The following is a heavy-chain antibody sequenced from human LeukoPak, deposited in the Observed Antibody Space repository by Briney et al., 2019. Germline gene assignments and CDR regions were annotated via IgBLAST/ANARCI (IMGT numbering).Heavy chain of an antibody. CDR3: AKRIDFWTGYLDY. Sequence: GGSLRLSCGASGFTFSNYAMSWVRQAPGKGLEWVSVIGGSGGSTYYAESVKGRFTISRDNSKNTLYLQMNSLRAEDTAVYYCAKRIDFWTGYLDYWGQGTLVTVSS. D-gene: IGHD3/OR15-3a*01. CDR1: GFTFSNYA. CDR2: IGGSGGST. V-gene: IGHV3-23*01. J-gene: IGHJ4*02.